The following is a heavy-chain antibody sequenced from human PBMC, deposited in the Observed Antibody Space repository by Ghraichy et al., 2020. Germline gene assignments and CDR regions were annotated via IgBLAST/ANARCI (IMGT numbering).Heavy chain of an antibody. V-gene: IGHV1-46*01. Sequence: ASVKVSCKASGYTFTSYYMHWVRQAPGQGLEWMGIINPSGGSTSYAQKFQGRVTMTRDTSTSTVYMELSSLRSEDTAVYYCARDSVVVPAAEVHNWFDPWGQGTLVTVSS. J-gene: IGHJ5*02. CDR1: GYTFTSYY. D-gene: IGHD2-2*01. CDR2: INPSGGST. CDR3: ARDSVVVPAAEVHNWFDP.